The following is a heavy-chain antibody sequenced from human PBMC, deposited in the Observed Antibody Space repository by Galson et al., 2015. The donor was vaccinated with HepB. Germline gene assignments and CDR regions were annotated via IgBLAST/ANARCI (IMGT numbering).Heavy chain of an antibody. CDR1: GFTVNDPY. V-gene: IGHV3-15*01. J-gene: IGHJ6*04. Sequence: SLRLSCATSGFTVNDPYMSWVRQAPGKGLEWVGRIKSNTDGGTTDYAAPVKGRFTISRDESKSTLYLQMNSLKTEDTAVYYCTTLNARAYGMDVWGKGTTVTVSS. CDR3: TTLNARAYGMDV. CDR2: IKSNTDGGTT.